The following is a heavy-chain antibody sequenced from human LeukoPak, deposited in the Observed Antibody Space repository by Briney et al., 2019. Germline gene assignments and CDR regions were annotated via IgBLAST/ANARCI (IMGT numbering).Heavy chain of an antibody. CDR1: GYTLTELS. J-gene: IGHJ4*02. D-gene: IGHD4-11*01. CDR3: ATALYSNYPKDLPIDY. CDR2: FDPEDGET. V-gene: IGHV1-24*01. Sequence: PWASVKVSCKVSGYTLTELSMHWVRQAPGKGLEWMGGFDPEDGETIYAEKFQGRVTITADTSTDTAYMELSSLRSEDTAAYYCATALYSNYPKDLPIDYWGQGTLVTVSS.